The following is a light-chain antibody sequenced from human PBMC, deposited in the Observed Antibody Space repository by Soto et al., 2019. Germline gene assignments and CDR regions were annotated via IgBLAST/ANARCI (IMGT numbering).Light chain of an antibody. V-gene: IGKV4-1*01. CDR2: WAS. CDR3: QKYYSDFFT. CDR1: QSLLFSSNNKTY. Sequence: DIVMTQSPDSLAVSLGERAAISCKSSQSLLFSSNNKTYLAWYQHRPGQSPKMLIFWASARESGVPERFSGSGSETDFTLTIRGLQPEDAAAYYCQKYYSDFFTFGQGTRLEIK. J-gene: IGKJ2*01.